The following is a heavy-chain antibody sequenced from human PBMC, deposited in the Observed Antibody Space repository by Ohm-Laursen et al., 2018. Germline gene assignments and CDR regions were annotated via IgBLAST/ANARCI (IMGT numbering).Heavy chain of an antibody. CDR1: GGSTRSYY. Sequence: SVTLSLTCTVSGGSTRSYYWSWIRQPAGKGLEWIGRIYTSGSTNYNPSLKSRVTMSIDTSKNQFSLKLSSVTAADTAVYYCARDAYYFDSSGGMRNDYWGQGTLVTVSS. V-gene: IGHV4-4*07. CDR3: ARDAYYFDSSGGMRNDY. CDR2: IYTSGST. D-gene: IGHD3-22*01. J-gene: IGHJ4*02.